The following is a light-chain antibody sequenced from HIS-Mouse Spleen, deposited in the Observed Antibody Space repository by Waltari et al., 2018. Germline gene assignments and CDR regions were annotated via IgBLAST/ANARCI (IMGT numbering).Light chain of an antibody. V-gene: IGKV1-39*01. J-gene: IGKJ2*01. CDR2: ASS. CDR3: QQSYSTPRT. Sequence: DIQMTQSPSSLSASVGDRVTITCRASQSISSYLNWYQQKPGKAPKLLGYASSSLQSGVPSRFSGSGSGTDFTLTISSLQPEDFATYYGQQSYSTPRTFGQGTKLEIK. CDR1: QSISSY.